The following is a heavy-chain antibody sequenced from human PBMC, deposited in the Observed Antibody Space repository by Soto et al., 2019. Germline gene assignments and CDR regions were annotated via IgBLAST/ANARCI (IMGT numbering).Heavy chain of an antibody. CDR3: ARGFTVRGVRHRRIFDY. V-gene: IGHV1-8*01. CDR1: GYTFTSYD. D-gene: IGHD3-10*01. J-gene: IGHJ4*02. CDR2: MNSNRGNA. Sequence: QVQLVQSGAEVKKPGASVKVSCKASGYTFTSYDIHWVRQATVQGIEWMGWMNSNRGNAVYAQQFQGRVTMTRNTSISTAYMELSSLRSADTAGYYCARGFTVRGVRHRRIFDYWVQGTLVTVSS.